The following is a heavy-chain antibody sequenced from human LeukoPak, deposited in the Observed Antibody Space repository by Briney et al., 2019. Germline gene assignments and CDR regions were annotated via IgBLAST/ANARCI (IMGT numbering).Heavy chain of an antibody. CDR2: ISSSGSTI. V-gene: IGHV3-48*03. CDR3: ASKMVTGAAFDI. J-gene: IGHJ3*02. CDR1: GFTFSSYE. D-gene: IGHD5-18*01. Sequence: PGGSLRLSCAASGFTFSSYEMNWVRQAPGKGLEWVSYISSSGSTIYYADSVKGRFTISRDNAKNTLYLQMNSLRAEDTAVYYCASKMVTGAAFDIWGQGTMVTVSS.